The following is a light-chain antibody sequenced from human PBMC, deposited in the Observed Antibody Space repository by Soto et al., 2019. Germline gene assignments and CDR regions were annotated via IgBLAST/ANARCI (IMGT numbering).Light chain of an antibody. J-gene: IGKJ1*01. CDR3: QQYDNWPQT. CDR2: GAS. Sequence: EIVMTQSPATLSVSPGERATLSCRASQSVSSDLAWYQHKPGQAPRLLIYGASTRATGIPARFSGRGSGTEFTLTISSLQSVDLAVYYCQQYDNWPQTFGQGTKVDIK. V-gene: IGKV3-15*01. CDR1: QSVSSD.